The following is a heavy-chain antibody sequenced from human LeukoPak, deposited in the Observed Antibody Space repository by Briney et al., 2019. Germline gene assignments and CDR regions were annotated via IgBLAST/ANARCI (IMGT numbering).Heavy chain of an antibody. CDR2: ISYDGSNK. Sequence: GGSLRLSCAASGFTFSSYGMHWVRQAPGKGLEWVAVISYDGSNKYYADSVKGRFTISRDNSKNTLYLQMNSLRAEDTAVYYCARVKGGAYNWNDGGSQYYFDYWGQGTLVTVSS. CDR1: GFTFSSYG. V-gene: IGHV3-30*03. J-gene: IGHJ4*02. D-gene: IGHD1-1*01. CDR3: ARVKGGAYNWNDGGSQYYFDY.